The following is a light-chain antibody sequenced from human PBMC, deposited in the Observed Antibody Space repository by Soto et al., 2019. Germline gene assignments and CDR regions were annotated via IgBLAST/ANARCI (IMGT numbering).Light chain of an antibody. CDR3: QRYDNVPLT. V-gene: IGKV1-33*01. CDR2: DAI. Sequence: DIQMTQSPSSLSASVGDRVTITCQASQDISNYLNWYQQKPGKAPKLLIYDAINLETGVPSMFSGRGSGTDFTVPISSLQPEDIATYYCQRYDNVPLTFGGGTRVEI. CDR1: QDISNY. J-gene: IGKJ4*01.